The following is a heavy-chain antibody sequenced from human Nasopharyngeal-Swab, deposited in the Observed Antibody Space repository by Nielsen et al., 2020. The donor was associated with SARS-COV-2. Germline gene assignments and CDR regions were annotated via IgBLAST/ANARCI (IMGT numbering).Heavy chain of an antibody. CDR3: SISSPSHYGAFY. CDR2: IAHDASNE. V-gene: IGHV3-30*03. D-gene: IGHD4-17*01. CDR1: GFTFSSFG. J-gene: IGHJ4*02. Sequence: GGSLRLSCAASGFTFSSFGMHWVRQAPGKGLEWVAFIAHDASNEYYGDSVKGRFSISRDSSKNTLYLQMDSLRGEDTAVYSFSISSPSHYGAFYWGRGTLVTVSS.